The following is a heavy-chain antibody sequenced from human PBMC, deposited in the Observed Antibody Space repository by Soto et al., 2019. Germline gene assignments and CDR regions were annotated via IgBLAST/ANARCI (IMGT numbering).Heavy chain of an antibody. Sequence: SVTLSLTCSVANVSISSSYSNWLRQAPGQGLEWIGSVYCTGTIKYKSSLKRRVTISVDRSRNEFSLRLKSVTTADTAFYCCARDFAGRGPFDPWGPGTLVTVSS. CDR3: ARDFAGRGPFDP. V-gene: IGHV4-59*01. J-gene: IGHJ5*01. D-gene: IGHD1-26*01. CDR2: VYCTGTI. CDR1: NVSISSSY.